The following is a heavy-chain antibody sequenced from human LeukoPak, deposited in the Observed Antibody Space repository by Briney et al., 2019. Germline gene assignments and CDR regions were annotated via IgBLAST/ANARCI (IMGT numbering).Heavy chain of an antibody. CDR3: RFYYYGSGNMFDY. CDR1: GGSISSSSYY. CDR2: IYYSGST. J-gene: IGHJ4*02. D-gene: IGHD3-10*01. V-gene: IGHV4-39*01. Sequence: SETLSLTCTASGGSISSSSYYWGWIRQPPGKGLEWIGSIYYSGSTYYNPSLKSRVTISVDTSKNQFSLKLSSVTAADTAVYYCRFYYYGSGNMFDYWGQGTLVTVSS.